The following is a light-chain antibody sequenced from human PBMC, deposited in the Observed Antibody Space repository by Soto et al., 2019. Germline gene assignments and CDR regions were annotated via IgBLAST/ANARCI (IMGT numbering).Light chain of an antibody. CDR1: QSVGSY. CDR3: QQRSNWWT. Sequence: EIVLTQSPATLSLSPGERATLYCRASQSVGSYLAWYQQKPGQPPRLLIYDASNRATGIPARFSGSGSGTDFTLTISSLEPEDFAVYYCQQRSNWWTFGQGTKVEIK. J-gene: IGKJ1*01. V-gene: IGKV3-11*01. CDR2: DAS.